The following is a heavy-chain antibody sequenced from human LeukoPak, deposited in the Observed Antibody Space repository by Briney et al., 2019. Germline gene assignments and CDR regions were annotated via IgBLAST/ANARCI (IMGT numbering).Heavy chain of an antibody. CDR3: AKSGYCGGDCDSKDLVY. D-gene: IGHD2-21*02. CDR1: GYTFSSYA. CDR2: ILGSGGRT. J-gene: IGHJ4*02. V-gene: IGHV3-23*01. Sequence: GGSLRLSCAASGYTFSSYAMRWVREVPGRGLERVSGILGSGGRTYSADSAKGRFTLSRENSQKTLYMQMNSLRAENTAAYYCAKSGYCGGDCDSKDLVYWGQRALLTVSS.